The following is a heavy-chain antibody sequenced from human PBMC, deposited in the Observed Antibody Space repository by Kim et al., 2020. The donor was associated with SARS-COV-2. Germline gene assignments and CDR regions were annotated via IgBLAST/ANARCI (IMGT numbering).Heavy chain of an antibody. Sequence: ADAGKGTFTISRANAKNTLYLQMNSRSADDTAVYYCARDLSGSYVGQYHYWGQGTLVTVSS. V-gene: IGHV3-30*01. D-gene: IGHD1-26*01. CDR3: ARDLSGSYVGQYHY. J-gene: IGHJ4*02.